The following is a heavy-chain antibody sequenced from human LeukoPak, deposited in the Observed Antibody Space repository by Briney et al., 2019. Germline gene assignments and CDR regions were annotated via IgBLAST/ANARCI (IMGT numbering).Heavy chain of an antibody. Sequence: SETLSLTCTVSGASISSYYWSWIRQPPGKGLEWVGYVYNSGDTGKNPSLKSRVTILLDTSKNQCSLKLTSVSAADTAVYYCARLKLGAYFDLWGRGTLVTVSS. CDR2: VYNSGDT. CDR3: ARLKLGAYFDL. J-gene: IGHJ2*01. CDR1: GASISSYY. V-gene: IGHV4-59*08. D-gene: IGHD3-16*01.